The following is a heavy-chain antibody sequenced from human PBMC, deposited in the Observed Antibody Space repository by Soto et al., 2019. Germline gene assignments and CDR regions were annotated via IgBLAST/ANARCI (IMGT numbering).Heavy chain of an antibody. Sequence: EVQLLESGGGLVQPGGSLRLSCAASGFTFSSYAMSWVRQAPGKGLEWVSAISGSGGSTYYADSVKGRFTISRDNSKNTPYLQMNSLRAEDTAVYYCAKDVGPSGWYSFLDYWGQGTLVTVTS. D-gene: IGHD6-19*01. CDR1: GFTFSSYA. CDR2: ISGSGGST. CDR3: AKDVGPSGWYSFLDY. J-gene: IGHJ4*02. V-gene: IGHV3-23*01.